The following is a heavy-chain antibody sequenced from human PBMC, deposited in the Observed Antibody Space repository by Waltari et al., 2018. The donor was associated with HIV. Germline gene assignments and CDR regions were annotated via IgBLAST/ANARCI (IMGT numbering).Heavy chain of an antibody. J-gene: IGHJ4*02. CDR2: ISHSDNV. D-gene: IGHD3-3*01. V-gene: IGHV4-38-2*02. CDR3: AGTSYDLLQGYYFDF. CDR1: DYFISSASY. Sequence: QVLLQVSGPGLVKPSETLSHTCSVSDYFISSASYWGWIRQSPGRGLEWIGSISHSDNVVYNPSLKSRTTIVGNPSKNQFFLRLASATAADTAVYYCAGTSYDLLQGYYFDFWGQGRPVTVSS.